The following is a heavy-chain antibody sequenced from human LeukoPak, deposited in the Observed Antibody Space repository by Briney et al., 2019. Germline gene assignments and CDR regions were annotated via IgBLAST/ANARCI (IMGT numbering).Heavy chain of an antibody. CDR3: AKGGGRYYDSSGYSDY. J-gene: IGHJ4*02. V-gene: IGHV3-23*01. Sequence: GGSLRRSCAASGFTFSSYAMSWVRQAPGKGLEWVSAISGSGGSTYYADSVKGRFTISRDNSKNTLYLQMNSLRAEDTAVYYCAKGGGRYYDSSGYSDYWGQGTLVTVSS. CDR2: ISGSGGST. D-gene: IGHD3-22*01. CDR1: GFTFSSYA.